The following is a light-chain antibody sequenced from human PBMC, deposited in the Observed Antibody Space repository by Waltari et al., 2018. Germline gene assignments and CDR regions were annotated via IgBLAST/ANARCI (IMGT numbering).Light chain of an antibody. V-gene: IGKV3-15*01. CDR3: QQYNNWPRT. Sequence: EIVMTQSPATLSVSPGERATLSCRASQSINSNVAWYRQKPGQAPRPLIYGASARATGIPVRFRGSGSGTEFTLTISSLQSDDFGVYYCQQYNNWPRTFGQGTKVEI. CDR2: GAS. CDR1: QSINSN. J-gene: IGKJ1*01.